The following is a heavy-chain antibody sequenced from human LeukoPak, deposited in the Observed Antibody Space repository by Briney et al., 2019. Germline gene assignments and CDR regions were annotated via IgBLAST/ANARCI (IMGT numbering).Heavy chain of an antibody. J-gene: IGHJ4*02. V-gene: IGHV4-59*08. D-gene: IGHD4-17*01. CDR3: ARTYGDYEGALDY. CDR1: GGSISSYY. CDR2: IYYSGST. Sequence: SETLSLTCTVSGGSISSYYWSWIRQPPGKGLEWIGYIYYSGSTNYNPSLKSRVTISVDTYKNQFSLKLSSVTAADTAVYYCARTYGDYEGALDYWGQGTLVTVSS.